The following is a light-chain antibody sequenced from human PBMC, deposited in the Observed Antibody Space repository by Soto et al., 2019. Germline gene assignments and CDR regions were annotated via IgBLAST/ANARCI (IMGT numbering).Light chain of an antibody. CDR1: SSDVGGYNS. J-gene: IGLJ2*01. CDR2: EVS. Sequence: QSVLTRPPSASGSPGQSVTISCTGTSSDVGGYNSVSWYQQHPGKAPRLMIYEVSKRPSGVPDRFSGSKSGSTASLTVSGLQAEDEADYYCSSYAGRLVFGGGTKLTVL. CDR3: SSYAGRLV. V-gene: IGLV2-8*01.